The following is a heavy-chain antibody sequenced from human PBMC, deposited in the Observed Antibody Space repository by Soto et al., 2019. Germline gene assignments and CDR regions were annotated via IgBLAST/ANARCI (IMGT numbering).Heavy chain of an antibody. CDR3: ASSLIAAAGPFDY. Sequence: PGGSLRLSCAASGFTFSDYYMSWIRQAPGKGLEWVSYISSSSSYTNYADSVKGRFTISRDNAKNSLYLQMNSLRAEDTAVYYWASSLIAAAGPFDYWGQGTLVTVSS. D-gene: IGHD6-13*01. CDR2: ISSSSSYT. CDR1: GFTFSDYY. V-gene: IGHV3-11*06. J-gene: IGHJ4*02.